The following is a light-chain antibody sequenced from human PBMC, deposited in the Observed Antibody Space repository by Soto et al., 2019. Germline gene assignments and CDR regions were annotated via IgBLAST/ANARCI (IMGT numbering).Light chain of an antibody. CDR3: SSYTSTSTYV. CDR2: DAT. J-gene: IGLJ1*01. V-gene: IGLV2-14*03. Sequence: QSVLTQPASVSGSPGQSITISCTGTSSDFRGYTYVSWYQQHPGKAPKLMIFDATSRPSGVSNRFSGSKSDNTASLTIAGLQAEDEADYYCSSYTSTSTYVFGTGTKLTVL. CDR1: SSDFRGYTY.